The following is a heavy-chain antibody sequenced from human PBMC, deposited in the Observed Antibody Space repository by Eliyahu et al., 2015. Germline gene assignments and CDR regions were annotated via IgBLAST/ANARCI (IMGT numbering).Heavy chain of an antibody. CDR1: GDSVXSNSAX. CDR3: AREWSGPVSGWYLGWFDP. V-gene: IGHV6-1*01. Sequence: QVQLQQSGPGLVKPSQTLSLTCAIXGDSVXSNSAXXNWIRQSPSRGLEWLGRTYYRSKWYNDYAVSVKSRITINPDTSKNQFSLQLNSVTPEDTAVYYCAREWSGPVSGWYLGWFDPWGQGTLVTVSS. D-gene: IGHD6-19*01. CDR2: TYYRSKWYN. J-gene: IGHJ5*02.